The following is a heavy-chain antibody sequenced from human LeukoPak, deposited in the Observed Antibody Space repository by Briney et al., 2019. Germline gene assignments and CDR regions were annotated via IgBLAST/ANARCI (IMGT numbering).Heavy chain of an antibody. CDR2: INPNSGDT. Sequence: REASVKLSCKASGYTFTGYYMHWVRQAPGQGLEWMGWINPNSGDTNYAQKFQGRVTMTRDTSISTAYMELSRLRSDDTAVYYCARDAHVWGSYRPLGYWGQGTLVTVSS. D-gene: IGHD3-16*02. CDR3: ARDAHVWGSYRPLGY. V-gene: IGHV1-2*02. CDR1: GYTFTGYY. J-gene: IGHJ4*02.